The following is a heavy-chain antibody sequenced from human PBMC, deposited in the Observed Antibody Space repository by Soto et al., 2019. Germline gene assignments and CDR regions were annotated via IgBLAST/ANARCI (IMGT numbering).Heavy chain of an antibody. Sequence: ASMHVSCKTSCYTFNSYGISWVRQAPGQGLEWMGWISAYNGNTNYAQKLQGRVTMTTDTSTSTAYMELRSLRSDDTAVYYCAFSGSYSENWFDPWGQGTLVTVSS. J-gene: IGHJ5*02. D-gene: IGHD1-26*01. CDR1: CYTFNSYG. CDR2: ISAYNGNT. V-gene: IGHV1-18*01. CDR3: AFSGSYSENWFDP.